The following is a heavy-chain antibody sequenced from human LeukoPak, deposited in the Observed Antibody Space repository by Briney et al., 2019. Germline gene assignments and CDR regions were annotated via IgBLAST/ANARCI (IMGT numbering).Heavy chain of an antibody. CDR2: IYYSGST. J-gene: IGHJ4*02. Sequence: PSETLSLTCTVSGGSISSSSYYWGWIRQPPGKGLEWIGSIYYSGSTYYNPSLKSRVTISVDTSKNQFSLKLSSVTAADTAVYYCARLGLSIFGVVISEQVGYWGQGTLVTVSS. CDR3: ARLGLSIFGVVISEQVGY. V-gene: IGHV4-39*01. CDR1: GGSISSSSYY. D-gene: IGHD3-3*01.